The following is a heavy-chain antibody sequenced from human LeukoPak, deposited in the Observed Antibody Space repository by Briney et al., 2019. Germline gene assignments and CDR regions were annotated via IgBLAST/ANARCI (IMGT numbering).Heavy chain of an antibody. J-gene: IGHJ4*02. CDR1: GYTFSNNG. CDR3: ASLLLLDY. Sequence: GGSLRLSCAASGYTFSNNGMHWVRQAPGKGLEWVAVIWNDGSNKYYADSVKGRFTISRDSSKNTVYLQLNSLRVDDTAVYYCASLLLLDYWGQGTLVTVSS. V-gene: IGHV3-33*01. CDR2: IWNDGSNK. D-gene: IGHD3-16*01.